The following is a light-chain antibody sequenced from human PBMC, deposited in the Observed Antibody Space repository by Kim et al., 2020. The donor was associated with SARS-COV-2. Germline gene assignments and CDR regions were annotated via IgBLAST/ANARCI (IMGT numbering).Light chain of an antibody. Sequence: VSPRKTGMTTCSGDALQKQYAYWYQQTPGQAPVLVIYKDSERPSGIPERFSGSSSGTAVTLTISGVQAEDEADYYCQSADSSGTYVFGTGTKVTVL. CDR3: QSADSSGTYV. CDR1: ALQKQY. V-gene: IGLV3-25*03. CDR2: KDS. J-gene: IGLJ1*01.